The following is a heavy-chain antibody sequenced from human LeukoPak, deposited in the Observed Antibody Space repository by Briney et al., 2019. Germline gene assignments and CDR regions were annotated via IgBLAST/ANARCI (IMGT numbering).Heavy chain of an antibody. CDR2: LWYDVSNK. V-gene: IGHV3-33*06. J-gene: IGHJ3*02. CDR3: AKGYYDSSGLDAFDI. Sequence: SLRLSCAASGFTFSSYEMNWGRQAPGKGLEWVAVLWYDVSNKYYADSVKGRFTIPRDHSKNTLYLQMNSLRAEDTAVYYCAKGYYDSSGLDAFDIWGQGTMVTVSS. D-gene: IGHD3-22*01. CDR1: GFTFSSYE.